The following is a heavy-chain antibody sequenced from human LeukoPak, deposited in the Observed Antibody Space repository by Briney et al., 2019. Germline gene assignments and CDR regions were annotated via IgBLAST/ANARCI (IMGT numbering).Heavy chain of an antibody. CDR2: IYHSGST. CDR1: GGSISSSSYY. V-gene: IGHV4-30-2*01. CDR3: ARGPRGSSNPIDY. D-gene: IGHD6-6*01. Sequence: PSETLSLTCTVSGGSISSSSYYWSWIRQPPGKGLEWIGYIYHSGSTYYNPSLKSRVTISVDRSKNQFSLKLSSVTAADTAVYYCARGPRGSSNPIDYWGQGTLVTVSS. J-gene: IGHJ4*02.